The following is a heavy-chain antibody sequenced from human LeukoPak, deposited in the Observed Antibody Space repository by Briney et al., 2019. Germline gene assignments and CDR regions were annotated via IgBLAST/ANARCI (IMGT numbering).Heavy chain of an antibody. Sequence: PGRSLGLSCAASGFTFSSYAMHWVRQAPGKGLEWVAVISYDGSNKYYADSVKGRFTISRDNSKNTLYLQMNSLRAEDTAVYYCARGSNYDFWSGRGNWFDPWGQGTLVTVSS. CDR1: GFTFSSYA. CDR3: ARGSNYDFWSGRGNWFDP. V-gene: IGHV3-30*04. D-gene: IGHD3-3*01. J-gene: IGHJ5*02. CDR2: ISYDGSNK.